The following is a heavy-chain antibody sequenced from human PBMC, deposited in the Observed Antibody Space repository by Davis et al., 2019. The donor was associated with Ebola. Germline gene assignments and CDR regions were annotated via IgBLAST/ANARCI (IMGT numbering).Heavy chain of an antibody. CDR2: IKSKTDDGTS. V-gene: IGHV3-15*01. D-gene: IGHD1-26*01. J-gene: IGHJ4*02. Sequence: GGSLRLSCAASGFTFSDAWLSWVRQAPGKGLEWVGRIKSKTDDGTSDYAAPVKGRFTISRDDSSEMLYLQMNSLKTEDTAIYYCTTYSGSFKFDYWGQGTLVTVSS. CDR3: TTYSGSFKFDY. CDR1: GFTFSDAW.